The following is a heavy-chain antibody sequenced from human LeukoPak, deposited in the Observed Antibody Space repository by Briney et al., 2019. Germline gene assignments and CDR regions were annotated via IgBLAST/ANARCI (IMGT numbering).Heavy chain of an antibody. J-gene: IGHJ4*02. CDR1: GGSISSGGYS. D-gene: IGHD6-6*01. Sequence: SETLSLTCAVSGGSISSGGYSWSWIRQPPGKGLEWIGYIYHSGSTYYNPSLKSRVTISVDRSKNQFSLKLSSVTAADTAVYYCARLAALPDYWGQGTLVTVSS. CDR3: ARLAALPDY. CDR2: IYHSGST. V-gene: IGHV4-30-2*01.